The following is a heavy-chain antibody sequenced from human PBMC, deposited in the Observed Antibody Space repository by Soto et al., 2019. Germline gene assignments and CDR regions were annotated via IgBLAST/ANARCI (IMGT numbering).Heavy chain of an antibody. D-gene: IGHD3-9*01. CDR2: INSDGSST. CDR1: GFTFSSYW. CDR3: ARGDILTGYRRPDY. J-gene: IGHJ4*02. Sequence: PGGSLRLSCAASGFTFSSYWMHWVRQAPGKGLVWVSRINSDGSSTSYADSVKGRFTISRDNAKNTLYLQMNSLRAEDTAVYYCARGDILTGYRRPDYWGQGTLVTVSS. V-gene: IGHV3-74*01.